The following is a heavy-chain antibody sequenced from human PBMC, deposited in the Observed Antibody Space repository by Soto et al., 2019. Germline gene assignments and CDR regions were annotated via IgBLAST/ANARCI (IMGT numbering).Heavy chain of an antibody. Sequence: GGSLRLSCAASGFTFSSYGMHWVRQAPGKGLEWVAVIWYDGSNKYYADYVKGRFTISRDNSKNTLYLQMNSLRAEDTAVYYCARDRTIFGVSYGMDVWGQGTTVTVSS. CDR1: GFTFSSYG. CDR2: IWYDGSNK. V-gene: IGHV3-33*01. J-gene: IGHJ6*02. D-gene: IGHD3-3*01. CDR3: ARDRTIFGVSYGMDV.